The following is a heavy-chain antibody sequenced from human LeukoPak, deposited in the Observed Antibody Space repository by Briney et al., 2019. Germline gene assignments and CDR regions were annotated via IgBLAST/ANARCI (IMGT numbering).Heavy chain of an antibody. D-gene: IGHD4-17*01. Sequence: TGGSLRLSCTASGFTFGNYAMSWVRQTPEKGLEWVATIKGSGRTTFYAGSIKGRFTISRDNSKNTIYLQMNSLRAEDTAIYFCAKQPGLTTLTTGYFDYWGQGTLVTVSS. CDR2: IKGSGRTT. CDR3: AKQPGLTTLTTGYFDY. J-gene: IGHJ4*02. CDR1: GFTFGNYA. V-gene: IGHV3-23*01.